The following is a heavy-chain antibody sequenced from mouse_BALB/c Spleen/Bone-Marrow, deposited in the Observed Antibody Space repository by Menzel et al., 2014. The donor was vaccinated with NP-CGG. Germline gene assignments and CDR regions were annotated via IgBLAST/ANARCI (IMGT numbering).Heavy chain of an antibody. V-gene: IGHV5-12-2*01. Sequence: EVQRVESGGGLVQPGGSLKISCAASGFTFSSYAVSWIRQTPEQRLECVAYISNAGGSTYYPDTAKGRLTISRDTAKTTVYLQMSSRKSEDTVMYFCARQLGLRGAMGYWGQGASVTVSS. D-gene: IGHD3-1*01. CDR3: ARQLGLRGAMGY. J-gene: IGHJ4*01. CDR1: GFTFSSYA. CDR2: ISNAGGST.